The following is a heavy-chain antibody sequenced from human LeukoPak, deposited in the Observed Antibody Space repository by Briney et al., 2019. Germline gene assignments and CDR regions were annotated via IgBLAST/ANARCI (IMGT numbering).Heavy chain of an antibody. Sequence: PSETLSLTCTVSGGSISSSSYYWGWIRQPPGKGLEWIGGIYYSGSTYYNPSLKSRVTISGDTSKNQFSLKLSSVTAADTAVYYCARDLGYSYGYASDYWGQGTLVTVSS. CDR1: GGSISSSSYY. D-gene: IGHD5-18*01. J-gene: IGHJ4*02. CDR2: IYYSGST. CDR3: ARDLGYSYGYASDY. V-gene: IGHV4-39*07.